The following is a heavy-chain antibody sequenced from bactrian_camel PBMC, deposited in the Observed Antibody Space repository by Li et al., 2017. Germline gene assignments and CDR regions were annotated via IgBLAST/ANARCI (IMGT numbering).Heavy chain of an antibody. CDR2: ILTHGAA. J-gene: IGHJ4*01. V-gene: IGHV3S55*01. Sequence: HVQLVESGGGAVQAGGSLRLSCTAVSGRTFEDPAMAWYRQAPGNECGFVSAILTHGAAYYADAVKGRFTISHDSAENTMYLQMNDLKPEDTAMYYCAAVRGADYSLSTACSRGQGTQVTVS. CDR3: AAVRGADYSLSTACS. D-gene: IGHD4*01. CDR1: GRTFEDPA.